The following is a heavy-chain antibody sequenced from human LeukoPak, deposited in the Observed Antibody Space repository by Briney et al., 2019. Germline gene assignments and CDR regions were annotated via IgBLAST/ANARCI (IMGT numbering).Heavy chain of an antibody. Sequence: GGSLRLSCAASGFTFSSYSMNWVRQAPGKGLEWVANIKQDGSEKYYVDSVKGRFTISRDNAKNSLYLQMNSLRAEDTAVYYCARDPGRNYCSSTSCYPTGGASDAFDIWGQGTMVTVSS. CDR3: ARDPGRNYCSSTSCYPTGGASDAFDI. D-gene: IGHD2-2*01. CDR1: GFTFSSYS. J-gene: IGHJ3*02. CDR2: IKQDGSEK. V-gene: IGHV3-7*01.